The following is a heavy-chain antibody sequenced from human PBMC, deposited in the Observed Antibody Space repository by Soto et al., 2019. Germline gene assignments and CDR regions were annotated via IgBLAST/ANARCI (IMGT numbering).Heavy chain of an antibody. CDR1: GGSFSGYY. Sequence: SETLSLTCAVYGGSFSGYYWSWIRQPPGKGREWLGEINHNGSTNYNPSLNSRVTISVATSENQFSLKLSYVTAEDTAVDYWAKGKITSTTYTSFDSWGQGTLVTVSS. CDR2: INHNGST. V-gene: IGHV4-34*01. D-gene: IGHD1-26*01. CDR3: AKGKITSTTYTSFDS. J-gene: IGHJ5*01.